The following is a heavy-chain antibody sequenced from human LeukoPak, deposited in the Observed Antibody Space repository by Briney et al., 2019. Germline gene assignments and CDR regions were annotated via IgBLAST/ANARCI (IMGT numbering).Heavy chain of an antibody. D-gene: IGHD2-15*01. CDR3: ARAVVVVATPDPVDAFDI. CDR1: GYTFTGYY. CDR2: INPNSGGT. J-gene: IGHJ3*02. Sequence: ASVKVSCKASGYTFTGYYMHWVRQAPRQGLEWMGWINPNSGGTNYAQKFQGRVTMTRDTSISTAYMELSRLRSDDTAVYYCARAVVVVATPDPVDAFDIWGQGTMVTVSS. V-gene: IGHV1-2*02.